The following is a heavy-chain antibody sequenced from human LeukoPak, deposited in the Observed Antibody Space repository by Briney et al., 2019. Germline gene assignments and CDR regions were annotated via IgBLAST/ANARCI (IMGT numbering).Heavy chain of an antibody. D-gene: IGHD5-24*01. CDR1: GFTFSSYW. Sequence: GGSLRLSCAASGFTFSSYWMSWVRQAPGKGLEWVANKKQDGSEKYYVDSVKGRFTISRDNAKNSLYLQMNSLRAEDTAVYYCAREVEMATIIYFDYWGQGTLVTVSS. CDR2: KKQDGSEK. J-gene: IGHJ4*02. V-gene: IGHV3-7*01. CDR3: AREVEMATIIYFDY.